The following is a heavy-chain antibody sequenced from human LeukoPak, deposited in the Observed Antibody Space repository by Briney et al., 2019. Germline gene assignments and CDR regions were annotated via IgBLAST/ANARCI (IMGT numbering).Heavy chain of an antibody. D-gene: IGHD6-13*01. CDR3: ARGSIAAAGSDF. Sequence: GASVKVSCKASGYTFTSYAMHWVRQAPGQRLEWMGWINAGNGNTKYSQKFQGRVTMTRNTSISTAYMELSSLRSEDTAVYYCARGSIAAAGSDFWGQGTLVTVSS. V-gene: IGHV1-3*01. CDR1: GYTFTSYA. CDR2: INAGNGNT. J-gene: IGHJ4*02.